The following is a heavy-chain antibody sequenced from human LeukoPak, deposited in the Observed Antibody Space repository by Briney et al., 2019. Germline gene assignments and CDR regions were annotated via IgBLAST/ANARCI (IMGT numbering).Heavy chain of an antibody. D-gene: IGHD6-19*01. Sequence: ASVTVSCKASGYTFTGYYMHWVRQAPGQGLEWMGWINPNSGGTNYAQKFQGRVTMTRDTSISTAYMELSRLRSDDTAVYYCARVVLYSSGWEDWGQGTLVTVSS. CDR2: INPNSGGT. J-gene: IGHJ4*02. V-gene: IGHV1-2*02. CDR1: GYTFTGYY. CDR3: ARVVLYSSGWED.